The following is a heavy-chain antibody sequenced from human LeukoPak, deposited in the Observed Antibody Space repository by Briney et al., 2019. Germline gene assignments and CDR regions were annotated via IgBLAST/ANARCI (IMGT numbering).Heavy chain of an antibody. CDR1: GGSFSGYY. J-gene: IGHJ5*02. D-gene: IGHD1-1*01. Sequence: SETLSLTCAVYGGSFSGYYWSWIRQPPGKGLEWIGEIYHSGSTNYNPSLKSRVTISVDTSKNQFSLKLSSVTAADTAVYYCARGEIYGWNAGFDPWGQGTLVTVSS. V-gene: IGHV4-34*01. CDR2: IYHSGST. CDR3: ARGEIYGWNAGFDP.